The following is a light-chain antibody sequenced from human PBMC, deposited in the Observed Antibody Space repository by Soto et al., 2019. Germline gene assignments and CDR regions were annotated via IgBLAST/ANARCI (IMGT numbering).Light chain of an antibody. Sequence: DIQLAQSPSTLSASVGDRITITCRATQSINWLAWYQQKPAKAPQHLIFEASRLESGVPSRFSGSGSGTEFTLTISSLQPDDFGTYYCQHYDTYSPMWTFGQGTKVDVK. CDR3: QHYDTYSPMWT. J-gene: IGKJ1*01. V-gene: IGKV1-5*03. CDR2: EAS. CDR1: QSINW.